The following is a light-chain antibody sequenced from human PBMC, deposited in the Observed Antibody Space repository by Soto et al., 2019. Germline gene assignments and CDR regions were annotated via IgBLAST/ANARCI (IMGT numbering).Light chain of an antibody. V-gene: IGLV2-14*01. CDR1: SSDIGNYDF. J-gene: IGLJ3*02. CDR3: AAWDDSLNAWV. CDR2: EVS. Sequence: QSALTQPASVSGSPGQSITISCTGTSSDIGNYDFVSWYQQVPGTAPKAMIYEVSSRPSGVSNRFSGSKSGNTASLTISGLQAEDEAYYYCAAWDDSLNAWVFGGGTKLTVL.